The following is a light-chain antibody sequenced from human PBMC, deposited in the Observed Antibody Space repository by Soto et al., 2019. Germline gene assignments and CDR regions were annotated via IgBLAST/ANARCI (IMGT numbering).Light chain of an antibody. Sequence: DIQMTKSPSSLCASVGDRVTITCRASQGISNYLAWYQQQPGKVPKLLIYVESTLQSGVPSRFSGSGSGTDFTLTISSLQPEDVATSSCQKYNSAPWTFVHGTKVELK. CDR2: VES. CDR3: QKYNSAPWT. V-gene: IGKV1-27*01. CDR1: QGISNY. J-gene: IGKJ1*01.